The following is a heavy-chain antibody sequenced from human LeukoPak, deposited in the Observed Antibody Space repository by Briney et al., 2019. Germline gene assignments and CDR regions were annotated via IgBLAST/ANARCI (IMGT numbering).Heavy chain of an antibody. CDR2: ISYDGSNE. D-gene: IGHD6-6*01. V-gene: IGHV3-30*04. CDR3: ARDLEYSSSSFVFDP. Sequence: GGSLRLSCAASGFTFSSYVMHWVRQAPGKGLEWVAIISYDGSNEYYADSVKGRFTISRDNSKNTLYLQMNSLRAEDTAVYYCARDLEYSSSSFVFDPWGQGTLVTVSS. CDR1: GFTFSSYV. J-gene: IGHJ5*02.